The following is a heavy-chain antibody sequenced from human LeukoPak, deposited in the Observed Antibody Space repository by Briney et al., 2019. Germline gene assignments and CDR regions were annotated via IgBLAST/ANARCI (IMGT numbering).Heavy chain of an antibody. CDR2: INPSGGST. V-gene: IGHV1-46*01. J-gene: IGHJ4*02. CDR3: ARETSQEYYFDY. D-gene: IGHD2-2*01. CDR1: GYTFTIYY. Sequence: ASVKVSFKASGYTFTIYYMHWVRQAPGQGLEWMGIINPSGGSTSYAQKFQGRVTMTRDTSTSTVYMELSSLRSEDTAVYYCARETSQEYYFDYWGQGTLATVSS.